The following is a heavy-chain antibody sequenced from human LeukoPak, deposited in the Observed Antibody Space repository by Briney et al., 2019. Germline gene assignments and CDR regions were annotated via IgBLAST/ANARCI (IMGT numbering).Heavy chain of an antibody. V-gene: IGHV3-33*01. D-gene: IGHD1-26*01. CDR1: GFTFSSYG. J-gene: IGHJ4*02. CDR3: VPIVGAPGNGS. Sequence: GGSLRLSCAASGFTFSSYGMHWVRQAPGKGLEWVAVIWYDGSNKYYADSVKGRFTISRDNSKNTLYLQMNSLRAEDAAAYYCVPIVGAPGNGSWGQGTLVTVSS. CDR2: IWYDGSNK.